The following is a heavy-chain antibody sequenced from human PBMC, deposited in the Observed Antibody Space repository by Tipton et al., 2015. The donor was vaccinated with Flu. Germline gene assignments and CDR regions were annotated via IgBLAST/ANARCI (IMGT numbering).Heavy chain of an antibody. CDR2: INQNGSEK. J-gene: IGHJ5*02. Sequence: VQLVQSGGGLVKPGGSLRLSCAASGFTLSSYWMSWVRQAPGKGLEWVAHINQNGSEKGYVDSVKGRITISRDNAKNSLYLQMNSLRAEDTAVYYCARFAGGPWGQGTLVTVSS. D-gene: IGHD3-16*01. V-gene: IGHV3-7*03. CDR3: ARFAGGP. CDR1: GFTLSSYW.